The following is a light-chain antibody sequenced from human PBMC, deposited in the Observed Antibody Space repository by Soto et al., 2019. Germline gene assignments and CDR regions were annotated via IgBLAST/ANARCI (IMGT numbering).Light chain of an antibody. Sequence: DIQMTQSPSTLSSSLGDRVTITCGASQSISSWLAWYQQKPGKAPKFLIYDASNLESGVPSRFSGSGSGTEFTLTISSLKHEDFATYYCLLDFRYFWAFGQGTKVDIK. V-gene: IGKV1-5*01. CDR1: QSISSW. CDR2: DAS. J-gene: IGKJ1*01. CDR3: LLDFRYFWA.